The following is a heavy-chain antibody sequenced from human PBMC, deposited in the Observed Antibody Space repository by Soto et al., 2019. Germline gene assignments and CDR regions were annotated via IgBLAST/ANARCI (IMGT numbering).Heavy chain of an antibody. CDR3: ASRFVVPAAMDPSSNYALEY. CDR1: GFTFSSYS. D-gene: IGHD2-2*01. V-gene: IGHV3-21*01. CDR2: ISSSSSYI. J-gene: IGHJ4*02. Sequence: EVQLVESGGGLVKPGGSLRLSCAASGFTFSSYSMNWVRQAPGKGLEWVSSISSSSSYIYYADSVKGRFTISRDNAKNSLYQQMNSMRAEDTSVYYCASRFVVPAAMDPSSNYALEYWGQGTLVTVSS.